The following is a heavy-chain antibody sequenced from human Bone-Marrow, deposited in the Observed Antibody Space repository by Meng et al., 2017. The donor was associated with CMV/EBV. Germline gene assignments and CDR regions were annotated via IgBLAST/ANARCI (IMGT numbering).Heavy chain of an antibody. J-gene: IGHJ4*02. CDR2: IYYSGST. CDR3: ASNGYNGGY. Sequence: SETLSLTCTVSGGSVSSNTYYWAWIRQPPGKGPEWIGSIYYSGSTYYNPSLKSRVTISVDMSKNQFSLKLSSVTAADTAVYYCASNGYNGGYWGQGTLVTVSS. CDR1: GGSVSSNTYY. D-gene: IGHD5-24*01. V-gene: IGHV4-39*01.